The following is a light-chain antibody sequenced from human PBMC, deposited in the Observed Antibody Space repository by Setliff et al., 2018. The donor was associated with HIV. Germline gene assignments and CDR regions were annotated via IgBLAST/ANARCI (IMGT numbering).Light chain of an antibody. CDR3: AQTVYNPLT. J-gene: IGKJ4*01. CDR2: EVS. CDR1: QSPLYGDGKTH. V-gene: IGKV2-29*02. Sequence: IVMTQSPINLSVTPGQSASISCKCGQSPLYGDGKTHLSWFLQEPGQPPQLLIYEVSRRFSGVPDKFSGSGSGTDFTLKISRVEAGDVGVYYCAQTVYNPLTFGGGTKVDIK.